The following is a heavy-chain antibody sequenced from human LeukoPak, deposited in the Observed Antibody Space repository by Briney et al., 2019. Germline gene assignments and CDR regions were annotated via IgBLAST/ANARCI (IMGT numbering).Heavy chain of an antibody. D-gene: IGHD2-15*01. V-gene: IGHV3-30*02. J-gene: IGHJ4*02. CDR2: IRYDGSNK. Sequence: GGSLRLSCAASGFIFSRYGMHWVRQAPGKGLEWVAFIRYDGSNKYYADSVKGRFTISRDNSKNTLYLQMNSLRAGDTAVYYCARASTAAATSKSFDYWGQGTLVTVSS. CDR1: GFIFSRYG. CDR3: ARASTAAATSKSFDY.